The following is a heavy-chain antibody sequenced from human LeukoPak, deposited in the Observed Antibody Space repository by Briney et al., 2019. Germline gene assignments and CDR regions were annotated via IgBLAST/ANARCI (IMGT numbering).Heavy chain of an antibody. Sequence: GGSLRLSCAASGFTFSDYYMSWIRQAPGKGLEWVSYISSSGSTIYYADSVKGRFTISRDNAKNSLYLQMNSLRAEDTAVYYCARDRGIYGEAHRGVYYFDYWGQGTLVTVSS. V-gene: IGHV3-11*04. CDR1: GFTFSDYY. CDR2: ISSSGSTI. D-gene: IGHD4-17*01. J-gene: IGHJ4*02. CDR3: ARDRGIYGEAHRGVYYFDY.